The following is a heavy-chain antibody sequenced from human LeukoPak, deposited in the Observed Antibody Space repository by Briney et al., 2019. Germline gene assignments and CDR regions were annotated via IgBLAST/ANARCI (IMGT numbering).Heavy chain of an antibody. D-gene: IGHD2-2*01. Sequence: GGSLRLSCAASGFTFSSYAMSWVRQAPGKGPEWVSAISGSGGSTYYADSVKGRFTISRDNSKNTLYLQMNSLRAEDTAVYYCASLPDCSSTSCRSIDYWGQGTLVTVSS. J-gene: IGHJ4*02. CDR1: GFTFSSYA. V-gene: IGHV3-23*01. CDR2: ISGSGGST. CDR3: ASLPDCSSTSCRSIDY.